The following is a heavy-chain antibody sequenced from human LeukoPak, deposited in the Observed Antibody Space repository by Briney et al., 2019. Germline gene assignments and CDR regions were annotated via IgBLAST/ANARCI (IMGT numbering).Heavy chain of an antibody. CDR1: GGSITSYY. CDR3: ARRQSGGRFDY. J-gene: IGHJ4*02. Sequence: SETLSLTCTVSGGSITSYYWSWIRQPPGKGLEWIGYLYYSGHTNYNPSLKSRVTTSADTSKDQFSLKLSSVTAADTAVYYCARRQSGGRFDYWGQGTLVTVSS. V-gene: IGHV4-59*01. D-gene: IGHD3-16*01. CDR2: LYYSGHT.